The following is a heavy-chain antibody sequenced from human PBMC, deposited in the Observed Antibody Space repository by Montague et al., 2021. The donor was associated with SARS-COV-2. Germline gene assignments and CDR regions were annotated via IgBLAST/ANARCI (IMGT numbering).Heavy chain of an antibody. CDR2: IYARGTT. J-gene: IGHJ6*02. V-gene: IGHV4-61*02. D-gene: IGHD3-9*01. CDR1: GGSIRSDGSY. CDR3: ARSAFRYFDRPGMDV. Sequence: TLSLTCTVSGGSIRSDGSYWNWIRQPAGKGLEWIGRIYARGTTNYXPCLESRVIISLDRSKNQFSLKLSSVIAADTAVYYCARSAFRYFDRPGMDVWGQGTTVTVSS.